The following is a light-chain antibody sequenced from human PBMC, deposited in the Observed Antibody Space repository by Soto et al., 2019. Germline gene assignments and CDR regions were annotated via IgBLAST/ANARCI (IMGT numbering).Light chain of an antibody. J-gene: IGKJ1*01. Sequence: EIVMTQSPGTLSVSPGERATLSCRASQSVSSNLAWYQQKLGQAPRLLIYGASTRATGIPARFSGSRSGTEFTLTISSLQSEDFAVYYCQQYNNWPRTFGQGTKVEIK. V-gene: IGKV3-15*01. CDR2: GAS. CDR1: QSVSSN. CDR3: QQYNNWPRT.